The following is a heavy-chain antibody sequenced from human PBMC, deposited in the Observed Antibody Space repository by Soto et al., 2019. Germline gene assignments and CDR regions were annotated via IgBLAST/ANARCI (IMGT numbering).Heavy chain of an antibody. CDR1: GGSIRSYY. CDR3: ARRNWPLMVGDYFDY. J-gene: IGHJ4*02. Sequence: PSETLSLTCTVSGGSIRSYYWSWIRQPPGRGLEWIGYISYDGSTDHNPSLKSRVTISLDMSKNQFSLKLSSATAADTAVYYCARRNWPLMVGDYFDYWGQGTMVTVYS. D-gene: IGHD2-15*01. V-gene: IGHV4-59*01. CDR2: ISYDGST.